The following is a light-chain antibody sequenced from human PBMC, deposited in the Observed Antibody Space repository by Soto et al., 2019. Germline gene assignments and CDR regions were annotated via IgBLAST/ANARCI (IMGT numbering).Light chain of an antibody. CDR1: QRVSSD. J-gene: IGKJ4*01. CDR2: GAS. CDR3: QHYKKRPLT. Sequence: EVVMTQSPATLSVSPGERATLSCRASQRVSSDLAWYQHKPGQAPRLLIYGASSRATGIPVRFSGSGSGTEFTLTISSLQSEDVAVYYCQHYKKRPLTFGGGTKVEIK. V-gene: IGKV3-15*01.